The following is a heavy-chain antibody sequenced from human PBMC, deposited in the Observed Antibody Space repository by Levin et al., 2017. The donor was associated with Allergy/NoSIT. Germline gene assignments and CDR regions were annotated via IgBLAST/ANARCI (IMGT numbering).Heavy chain of an antibody. CDR1: DGSITSGRYY. V-gene: IGHV4-31*03. D-gene: IGHD1-1*01. Sequence: SETLSLTCTVSDGSITSGRYYWSWIRQHPGRGLEWIGYIYYSGSTYYNPSLKSRVTISVDTSKNQFSLKLTSVTAADTAVYYCARSPGYHFDYWGQGTLVTVSS. CDR2: IYYSGST. CDR3: ARSPGYHFDY. J-gene: IGHJ4*02.